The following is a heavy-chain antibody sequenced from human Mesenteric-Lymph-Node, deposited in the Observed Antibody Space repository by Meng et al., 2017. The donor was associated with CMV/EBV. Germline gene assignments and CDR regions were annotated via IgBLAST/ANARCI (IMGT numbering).Heavy chain of an antibody. CDR3: TRWTTMIVEENDY. J-gene: IGHJ4*02. V-gene: IGHV3-30*02. CDR2: IRYGGSNK. D-gene: IGHD3-22*01. Sequence: GGSLRLSCAASGLTFSTYGMHWVRQAPGKGLEWVAFIRYGGSNKYLADSVKGRFTISRDNSRNTLDLQATSLKTEDTAVYYCTRWTTMIVEENDYWGQGTLVTVSS. CDR1: GLTFSTYG.